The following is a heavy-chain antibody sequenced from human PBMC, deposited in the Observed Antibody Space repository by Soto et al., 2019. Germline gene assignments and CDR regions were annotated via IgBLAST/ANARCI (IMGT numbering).Heavy chain of an antibody. J-gene: IGHJ4*02. V-gene: IGHV1-18*04. D-gene: IGHD3-22*01. CDR3: ARDWSRYYDNSGLIWFY. Sequence: QIQLVQSGGEVKKPGASVKVSCKASGYTFRSYGISWVRQAPGQGLEWVGWISAYNGDTHYAPKFQDRITLTTETSTDTAYMELRSLRLDDTAVYYCARDWSRYYDNSGLIWFYWRQGSLVTVSS. CDR1: GYTFRSYG. CDR2: ISAYNGDT.